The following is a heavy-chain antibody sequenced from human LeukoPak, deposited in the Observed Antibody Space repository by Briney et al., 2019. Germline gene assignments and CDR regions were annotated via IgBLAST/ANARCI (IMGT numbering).Heavy chain of an antibody. CDR2: INPNSGGT. CDR1: GYTFTGYY. J-gene: IGHJ5*02. CDR3: ATLGGRIAVAGRWFDP. D-gene: IGHD6-19*01. Sequence: GASVKVSCKASGYTFTGYYMHWVRQAPGQGLEWMGWINPNSGGTNYAQKFQGRVTMTRDTPISTAYMELSRLRSDDTAVYYCATLGGRIAVAGRWFDPWGQGTLVTVSS. V-gene: IGHV1-2*02.